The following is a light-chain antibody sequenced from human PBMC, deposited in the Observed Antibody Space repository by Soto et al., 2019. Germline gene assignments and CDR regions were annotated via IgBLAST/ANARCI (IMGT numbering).Light chain of an antibody. J-gene: IGKJ1*01. Sequence: DIQMTQSPSSLSASVVDRVPITSGASQTITNYLNWYQQQSGKAPKLLIYATDTLQSGVPSRFSGSGSGTDYTLTISSLQPEDFATYYCQQSYNTPQTFGQGTKVDIK. CDR3: QQSYNTPQT. V-gene: IGKV1-39*01. CDR1: QTITNY. CDR2: ATD.